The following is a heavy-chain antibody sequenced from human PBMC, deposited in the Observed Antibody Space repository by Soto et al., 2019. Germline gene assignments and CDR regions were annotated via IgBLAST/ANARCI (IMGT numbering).Heavy chain of an antibody. CDR1: GGSLSSYF. V-gene: IGHV4-59*08. D-gene: IGHD6-13*01. CDR3: ARRYSSAFDI. CDR2: IYYSGST. Sequence: SDTLSLTCTVSGGSLSSYFWSWIRQPPGKGLEWIGYIYYSGSTNYNPSLKSRVTISVDTSKNQFSLKLSSVTAADTAVYYCARRYSSAFDIWGQGTMVNVSS. J-gene: IGHJ3*02.